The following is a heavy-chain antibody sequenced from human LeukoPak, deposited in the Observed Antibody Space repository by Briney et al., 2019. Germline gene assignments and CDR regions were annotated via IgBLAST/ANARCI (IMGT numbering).Heavy chain of an antibody. Sequence: SETLSLTCAVYGGSFSGYYWSWIRQPPGKGLEWIGEINHSGSTNYNPSLKSRVTISVDTSKNQFSLKLSSVTAADTAVSYCARRKRIYCSSTSCPPGNPRFDYWGQGTLVTVSS. CDR1: GGSFSGYY. V-gene: IGHV4-34*01. J-gene: IGHJ4*02. CDR3: ARRKRIYCSSTSCPPGNPRFDY. D-gene: IGHD2-2*01. CDR2: INHSGST.